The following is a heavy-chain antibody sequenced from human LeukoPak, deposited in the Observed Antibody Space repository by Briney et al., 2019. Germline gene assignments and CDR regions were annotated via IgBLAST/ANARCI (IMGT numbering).Heavy chain of an antibody. CDR2: SNFDGTTA. D-gene: IGHD6-19*01. CDR1: GFTFSNYW. CDR3: LRAPSSGWAYDS. J-gene: IGHJ4*02. Sequence: GGSLRLSCVVSGFTFSNYWMHWVRQAPGEGLVWVSRSNFDGTTADYADSVKGRFTISRDNAKSTLYLQMNSRRAEDTAVYYCLRAPSSGWAYDSWGQGILVTVSS. V-gene: IGHV3-74*01.